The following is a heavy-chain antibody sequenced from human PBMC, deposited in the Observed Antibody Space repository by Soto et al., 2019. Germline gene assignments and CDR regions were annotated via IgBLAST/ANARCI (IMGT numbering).Heavy chain of an antibody. CDR2: MYLGGSF. CDR3: ARSYYDSTGFAVDP. Sequence: QTQLQESGPGLVKPSETLSLTCTVSGASVSSGYWSWIRQPPGKGLEWIGFMYLGGSFNYNPSLTSRPTISVDTSKNQFSRKRTSVTAADTAVYYCARSYYDSTGFAVDPWGQGTLVTVSS. CDR1: GASVSSGY. V-gene: IGHV4-59*02. J-gene: IGHJ5*02. D-gene: IGHD3-16*01.